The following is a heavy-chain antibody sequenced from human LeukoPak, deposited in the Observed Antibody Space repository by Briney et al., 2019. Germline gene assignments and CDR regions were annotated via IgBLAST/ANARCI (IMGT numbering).Heavy chain of an antibody. J-gene: IGHJ6*02. Sequence: SETLSLTCTVSGGSISGYFWSCIRQPPGQGLEFIGYIYYTGATLYNPSLKSRVTMSVDTSKNQFSLKLSSETAAETAVYYCARHDPVGYYQHGMDVWGQGTTVTVSS. D-gene: IGHD2-15*01. CDR2: IYYTGAT. CDR1: GGSISGYF. CDR3: ARHDPVGYYQHGMDV. V-gene: IGHV4-59*08.